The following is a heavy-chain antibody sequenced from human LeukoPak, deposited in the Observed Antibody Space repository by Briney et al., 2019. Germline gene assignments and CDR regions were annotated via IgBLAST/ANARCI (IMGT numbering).Heavy chain of an antibody. CDR1: GFTFSSYG. V-gene: IGHV3-30*02. D-gene: IGHD6-25*01. Sequence: PGGSLRLSCAASGFTFSSYGMHWARQAPGKGLEWVAFIRYDGSNKYYADSVKGRFTISRDNSKNTLYLQMNSLRAEDTAVYYCAKDREQRATAIDYWGQGTLVTVSS. CDR2: IRYDGSNK. J-gene: IGHJ4*02. CDR3: AKDREQRATAIDY.